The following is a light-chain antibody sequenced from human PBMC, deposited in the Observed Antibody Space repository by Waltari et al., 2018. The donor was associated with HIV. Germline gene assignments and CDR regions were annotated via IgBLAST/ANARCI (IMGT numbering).Light chain of an antibody. CDR1: SLHIGIYEF. Sequence: QSALTQPASMSGSPGPSLTISCNGSSLHIGIYEFGSWYKHLPNPAPHLIIYVANRPPPGVTSPFSATRSGDVASLTISVLQPEDEADYYCTAHTLTRILLFGGGTRLTVL. J-gene: IGLJ3*02. V-gene: IGLV2-14*01. CDR2: VAN. CDR3: TAHTLTRILL.